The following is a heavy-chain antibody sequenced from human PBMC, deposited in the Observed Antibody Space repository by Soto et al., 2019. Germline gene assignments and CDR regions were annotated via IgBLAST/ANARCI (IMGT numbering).Heavy chain of an antibody. CDR3: GRGRYGDY. CDR2: ISAHNGNT. D-gene: IGHD1-1*01. V-gene: IGHV1-18*01. J-gene: IGHJ4*02. CDR1: GYTFTSYG. Sequence: QVHLVQSGAEVKKPGASVKVSCKASGYTFTSYGITWVRQAPGQGLEWMGWISAHNGNTDYAQKLQGRVIVTRDTSTSPAYMELRSLRSDDTAVYYCGRGRYGDYWGQGALVTVSS.